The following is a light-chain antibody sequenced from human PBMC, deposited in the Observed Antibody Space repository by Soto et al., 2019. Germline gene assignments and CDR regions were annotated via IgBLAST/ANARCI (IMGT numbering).Light chain of an antibody. Sequence: EIVMTQSPATLSVSPGERATLSCRASQSVRSNLAWYQQKPGQAPRLVIYAASTRATGIPDRFSGSGSGTDFTLTISRLEPEDFAVYYCQQYGSSGTFGQGTKVDI. CDR3: QQYGSSGT. CDR2: AAS. J-gene: IGKJ1*01. V-gene: IGKV3-20*01. CDR1: QSVRSN.